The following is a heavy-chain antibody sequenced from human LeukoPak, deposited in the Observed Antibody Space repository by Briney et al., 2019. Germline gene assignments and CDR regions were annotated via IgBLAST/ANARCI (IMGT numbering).Heavy chain of an antibody. V-gene: IGHV3-49*04. CDR2: IRSKTYDGTT. J-gene: IGHJ4*02. CDR3: TRVCLQYFDY. CDR1: GFTLSNYA. Sequence: PGGSLTLSCAVSGFTLSNYAMSWVRQAPGKGLEWVGFIRSKTYDGTTEYAASVKGRSTISRDDSKRSAYLQMNSLKTDDTAVYYCTRVCLQYFDYWGQGTLITVPS. D-gene: IGHD5-24*01.